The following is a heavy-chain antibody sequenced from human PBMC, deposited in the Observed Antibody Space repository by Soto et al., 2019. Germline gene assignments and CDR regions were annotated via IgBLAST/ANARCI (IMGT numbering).Heavy chain of an antibody. CDR2: IYYSGST. CDR3: ARAWDSRSAFDI. D-gene: IGHD1-26*01. Sequence: SETLSLTCTVSGGSISSYYWSWIRQPPGKGLEWIGYIYYSGSTNYNPSLKSRVTISVDTSKNQFSLKLSSVTAADTAVYYCARAWDSRSAFDIWGQGTMVTVSS. V-gene: IGHV4-59*01. J-gene: IGHJ3*02. CDR1: GGSISSYY.